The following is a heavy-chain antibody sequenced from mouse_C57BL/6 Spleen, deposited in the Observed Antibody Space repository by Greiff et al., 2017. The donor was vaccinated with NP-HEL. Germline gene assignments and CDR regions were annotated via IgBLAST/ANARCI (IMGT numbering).Heavy chain of an antibody. Sequence: VQLQESGPGLVQPSQSLSITCTVSGFSLTSYGVHWVRQSPGKGLEWLGVIWRGGSTDYNAAFMSRLSITKDNSKGQVFFKMNSLQAHDTAIYYCAKNVNYGNYVLDYWGQGTTLTVSS. CDR1: GFSLTSYG. V-gene: IGHV2-5*01. CDR3: AKNVNYGNYVLDY. J-gene: IGHJ2*01. CDR2: IWRGGST. D-gene: IGHD2-1*01.